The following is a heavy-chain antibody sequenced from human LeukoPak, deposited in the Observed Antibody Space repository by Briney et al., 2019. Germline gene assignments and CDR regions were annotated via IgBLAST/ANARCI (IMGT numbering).Heavy chain of an antibody. CDR3: ARSVSWGLLVRDDAFDI. Sequence: PSETLSLTCTVSGGSISSYHWIWIRQPPGKGLEWIGYIHYSGSTNYNPSLKSRVTTSVDTSKKQFSLKLRSVTAAYTAVYYCARSVSWGLLVRDDAFDIWGQGTMVTVSS. CDR2: IHYSGST. CDR1: GGSISSYH. J-gene: IGHJ3*02. D-gene: IGHD2-21*01. V-gene: IGHV4-59*08.